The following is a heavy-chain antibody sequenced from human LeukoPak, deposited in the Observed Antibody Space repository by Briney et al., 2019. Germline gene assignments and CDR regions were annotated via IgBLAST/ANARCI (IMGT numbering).Heavy chain of an antibody. CDR1: GFTFSSYS. CDR3: ARSGGGDSAYAFDI. V-gene: IGHV3-21*01. D-gene: IGHD4-17*01. Sequence: GGSLRLSCAASGFTFSSYSMNWVRQAPGKGLEWVSSISSSSYIYYADSVKGRFTISRDNAKNSLYLQMNSLRAEDTAVYYCARSGGGDSAYAFDIWGQGTMVTVSS. J-gene: IGHJ3*02. CDR2: ISSSSYI.